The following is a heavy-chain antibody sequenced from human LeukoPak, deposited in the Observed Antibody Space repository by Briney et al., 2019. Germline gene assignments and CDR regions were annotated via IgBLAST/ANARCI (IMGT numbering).Heavy chain of an antibody. CDR2: IIPIFGTA. CDR1: GGTFSSYA. J-gene: IGHJ4*02. CDR3: ARVCEIYTGYVLGY. Sequence: SVKVSCKASGGTFSSYAISWVRQAPGQGLEWMGGIIPIFGTANYAQTFQGRVTITTDESTSTAYMELSSLSSEDTAVYCCARVCEIYTGYVLGYLGQGTLVTVSS. V-gene: IGHV1-69*05. D-gene: IGHD3-9*01.